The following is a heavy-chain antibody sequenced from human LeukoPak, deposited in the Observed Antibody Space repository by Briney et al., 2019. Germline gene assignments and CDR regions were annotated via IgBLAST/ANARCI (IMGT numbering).Heavy chain of an antibody. V-gene: IGHV3-23*01. J-gene: IGHJ4*02. Sequence: PGGSLRLSCAASGFTLSTYAMSWVRQAPGKGLEWVSVIGGSGDSTYYAASVKGRFTTSRDTSKNTLYLQMNSLRAEDTAVYYCAKSSSVSCYSSSDSWGQGTRVTVSS. D-gene: IGHD2-15*01. CDR2: IGGSGDST. CDR3: AKSSSVSCYSSSDS. CDR1: GFTLSTYA.